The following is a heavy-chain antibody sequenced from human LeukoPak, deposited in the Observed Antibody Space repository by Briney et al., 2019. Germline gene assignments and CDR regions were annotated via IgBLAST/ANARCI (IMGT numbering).Heavy chain of an antibody. CDR2: ISGSGGST. J-gene: IGHJ4*02. CDR1: GFTFSSYA. Sequence: GGSLRLSCAASGFTFSSYAMSWVRQAPGKGLEWVSAISGSGGSTYYADSVKGRFTISRDNSKNTLYLQMSSLRAEDTAVYYCAKVSDIVVVPAAINYWGQGTLVTVSS. V-gene: IGHV3-23*01. CDR3: AKVSDIVVVPAAINY. D-gene: IGHD2-2*02.